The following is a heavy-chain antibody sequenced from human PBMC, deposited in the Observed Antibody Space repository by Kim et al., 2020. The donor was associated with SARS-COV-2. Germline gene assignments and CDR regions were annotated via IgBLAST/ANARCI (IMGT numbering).Heavy chain of an antibody. J-gene: IGHJ4*02. V-gene: IGHV3-30*07. D-gene: IGHD2-2*01. Sequence: NSVKTRFTISRTKSKNTLYLQMNSQRAEDTAVYYCARDRWGTSGYYFDYWGQGTLVTVSS. CDR3: ARDRWGTSGYYFDY.